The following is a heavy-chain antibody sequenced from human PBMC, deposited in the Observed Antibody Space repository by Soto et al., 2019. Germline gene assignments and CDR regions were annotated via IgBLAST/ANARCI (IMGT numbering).Heavy chain of an antibody. Sequence: EVRLVESGGGLVQPGGSLRLSCEASGFTFSSRWMTWVRQGPGKGLEWVANIHEDKNAKDYVDSVKGRFTISRDNAKNSLSLQMTSLRDEDTAVYYCATHDGPAAAGLVLDFWGQGALVIVSS. CDR1: GFTFSSRW. D-gene: IGHD6-25*01. CDR2: IHEDKNAK. V-gene: IGHV3-7*02. CDR3: ATHDGPAAAGLVLDF. J-gene: IGHJ4*02.